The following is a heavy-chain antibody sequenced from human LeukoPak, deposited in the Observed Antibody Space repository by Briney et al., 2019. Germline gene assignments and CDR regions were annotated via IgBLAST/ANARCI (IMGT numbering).Heavy chain of an antibody. D-gene: IGHD5-18*01. CDR3: AREVYSYGLAGLYYFDY. CDR2: IYYSGST. CDR1: GGSISSYY. V-gene: IGHV4-59*01. Sequence: SETLSLTCTVSGGSISSYYWSWIRQPPGKGLEWIGYIYYSGSTNYNPSLKRRVTISVDTSKNQFSLRLSSVTAADTAVYYCAREVYSYGLAGLYYFDYWGQGTLATVSS. J-gene: IGHJ4*02.